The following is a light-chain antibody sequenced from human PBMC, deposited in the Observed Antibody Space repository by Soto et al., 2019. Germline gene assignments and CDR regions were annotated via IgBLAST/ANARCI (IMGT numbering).Light chain of an antibody. V-gene: IGKV1-5*01. J-gene: IGKJ1*01. CDR3: QQYDYSRT. CDR2: DVS. CDR1: QSVSDS. Sequence: DIQMTQSPSTLSASVGDTVTITCRASQSVSDSLAWYQVKPGEAPKLLIFDVSNLETGVPSRCSGSGSGTEFSLTIRGLQPDDFATYYCQQYDYSRTFGQGTKVDIK.